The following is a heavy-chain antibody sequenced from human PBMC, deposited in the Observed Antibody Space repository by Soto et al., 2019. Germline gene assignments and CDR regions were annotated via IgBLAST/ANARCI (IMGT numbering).Heavy chain of an antibody. CDR2: ISGSGGST. Sequence: GGSLRLSCAASGFTFSSYAMSWVRQAPGKGLEWVSAISGSGGSTYYADSVKGRFTISRDNSKNTLYLQMNSLRAEDTAVYYCAKVGEYYYDSSGSPWGQGTLVTVSS. CDR1: GFTFSSYA. J-gene: IGHJ5*02. D-gene: IGHD3-22*01. CDR3: AKVGEYYYDSSGSP. V-gene: IGHV3-23*01.